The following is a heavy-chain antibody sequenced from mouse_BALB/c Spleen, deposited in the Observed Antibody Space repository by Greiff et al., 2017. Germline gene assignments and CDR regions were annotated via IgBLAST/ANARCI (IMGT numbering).Heavy chain of an antibody. Sequence: EVKLQESGPGLVKPSQSLSLTCSVTGYSITSGYYWNWIRQFPGNKLEWMGYISYDGSNNYNPSLKNRISITRDTSKNQFFLKLNSVTTEDTATYYCASHYYGSSYKDWFAYWGQGTLVTVSA. D-gene: IGHD1-1*01. V-gene: IGHV3-6*02. J-gene: IGHJ3*01. CDR2: ISYDGSN. CDR3: ASHYYGSSYKDWFAY. CDR1: GYSITSGYY.